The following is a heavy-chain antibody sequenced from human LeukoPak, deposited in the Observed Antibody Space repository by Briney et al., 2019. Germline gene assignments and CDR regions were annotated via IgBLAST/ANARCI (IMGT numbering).Heavy chain of an antibody. J-gene: IGHJ4*02. D-gene: IGHD4-11*01. CDR2: IYYSGST. CDR1: GDSISTSSYY. V-gene: IGHV4-39*01. Sequence: SETLSLTCSVSGDSISTSSYYWGWIRQPPGEGLEWIGTIYYSGSTYYNPSLTSRVTISVDTSKNQFSLKLRGVTAADSALYFCARAEINDYSRYWGQGIPVIVSS. CDR3: ARAEINDYSRY.